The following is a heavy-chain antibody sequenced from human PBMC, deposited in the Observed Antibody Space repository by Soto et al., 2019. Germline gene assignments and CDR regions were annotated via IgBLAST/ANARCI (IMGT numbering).Heavy chain of an antibody. CDR1: GFTFNTYD. J-gene: IGHJ5*01. D-gene: IGHD2-21*01. V-gene: IGHV3-21*01. CDR2: ITTSSAYI. CDR3: VKSGTARLLRHSWFDT. Sequence: EVQLVETGGGLVKPGGSLRLSCAASGFTFNTYDMNWVRQAPGKGLEWVSSITTSSAYIYYADSLKGRITISRDNAKNSLFLQKNSLRAKDTAVYYGVKSGTARLLRHSWFDTWGHGTLVTVSS.